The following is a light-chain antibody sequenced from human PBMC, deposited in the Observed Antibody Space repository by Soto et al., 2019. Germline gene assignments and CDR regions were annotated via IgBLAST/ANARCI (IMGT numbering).Light chain of an antibody. Sequence: QSALTQPASVSGSPGQSITISCTGTSSEVGSYNLVSWYQQHPGKAPKLMIYEGSKRPSGVSNRFSGSKSGNTASLTISGLQAEDEADYYCCSYAGSSTYGFGPGTKLTVL. CDR3: CSYAGSSTYG. J-gene: IGLJ1*01. CDR2: EGS. V-gene: IGLV2-23*01. CDR1: SSEVGSYNL.